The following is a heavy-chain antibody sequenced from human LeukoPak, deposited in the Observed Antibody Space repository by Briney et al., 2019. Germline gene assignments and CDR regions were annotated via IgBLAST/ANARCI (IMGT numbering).Heavy chain of an antibody. CDR3: ARLGRCSSTSCYLFDY. Sequence: SETLSLTCTVSGGSISSSSYYWGWIRQPPGKGLEWIGSIYYSGSTYYNPSLKSRVTISVDTSKNQFSLKLSSVTAADTAVYYCARLGRCSSTSCYLFDYWGQGTLVTVSS. V-gene: IGHV4-39*01. D-gene: IGHD2-2*01. CDR1: GGSISSSSYY. CDR2: IYYSGST. J-gene: IGHJ4*02.